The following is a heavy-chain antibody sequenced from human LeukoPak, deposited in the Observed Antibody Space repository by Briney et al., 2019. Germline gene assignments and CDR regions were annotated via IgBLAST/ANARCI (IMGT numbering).Heavy chain of an antibody. D-gene: IGHD5-12*01. J-gene: IGHJ4*02. CDR3: TRHGGGDAGYAVFDN. CDR2: IRSKTNNYST. Sequence: PTGGSLMLSCAASGFTFIGSAIHWVRQGSGKGLERVGHIRSKTNNYSTAYAASVKGRFTISRDDSKNTAYLQMDSLEPEDTAVYYCTRHGGGDAGYAVFDNWGQGTLVTVSS. V-gene: IGHV3-73*01. CDR1: GFTFIGSA.